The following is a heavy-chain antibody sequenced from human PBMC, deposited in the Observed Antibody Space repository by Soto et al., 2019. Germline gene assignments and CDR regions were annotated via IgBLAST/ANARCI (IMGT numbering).Heavy chain of an antibody. J-gene: IGHJ4*02. CDR1: GFTFSSYS. V-gene: IGHV3-48*01. CDR3: ARGLNYYGSGSYYTRPYYFDY. CDR2: VSSSSSTI. D-gene: IGHD3-10*01. Sequence: PGGSLRLSCAASGFTFSSYSMNWVRQAPGKGLEWVSYVSSSSSTIYYADSVKGRFTISRDNAKNSLYLQMNSLRAEDTAVYYCARGLNYYGSGSYYTRPYYFDYWGQGTLVTVSS.